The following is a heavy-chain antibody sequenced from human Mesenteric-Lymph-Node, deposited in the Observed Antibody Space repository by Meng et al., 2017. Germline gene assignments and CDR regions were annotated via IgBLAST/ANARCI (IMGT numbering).Heavy chain of an antibody. CDR3: ARDYYGSGSYYDPLYWY. V-gene: IGHV3-74*01. D-gene: IGHD3-10*01. CDR1: GFAFSNNV. Sequence: GESLKISCAASGFAFSNNVMHWVRQSPGKGLVWVSRIHPSGSNSNNADSVKGRFTVSRDNSKNTLYLQMNSLRAEDTAVYYCARDYYGSGSYYDPLYWYWGQGTLVTVSS. CDR2: IHPSGSNS. J-gene: IGHJ4*02.